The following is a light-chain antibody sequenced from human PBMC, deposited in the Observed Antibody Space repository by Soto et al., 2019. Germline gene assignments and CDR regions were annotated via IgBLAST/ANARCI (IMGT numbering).Light chain of an antibody. CDR1: SSDGGGYNL. CDR2: EVS. CDR3: CSYAGSSTLVV. Sequence: QSALTQPASVSGSPGQSITLSCTGTSSDGGGYNLVSWYQQHPGKAPKLMIYEVSKRPSGVSNRFSGSKSGNTASLTISGLQAEDEADYYCCSYAGSSTLVVFGGGTKLTVL. V-gene: IGLV2-23*02. J-gene: IGLJ2*01.